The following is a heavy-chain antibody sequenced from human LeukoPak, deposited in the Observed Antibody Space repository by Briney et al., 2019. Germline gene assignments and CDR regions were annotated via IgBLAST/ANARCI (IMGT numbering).Heavy chain of an antibody. J-gene: IGHJ4*02. Sequence: PSETLSLTCTVSGDSLSSYYWSWIRQPPGKGLEWIGYIYHSGSTYYNPSLKSRVTISVDRSKNQYSLKLSSVTAADTAVYYCARDGYGDYGRTDYWGQGTLVTVSS. D-gene: IGHD4-17*01. CDR1: GDSLSSYY. CDR3: ARDGYGDYGRTDY. CDR2: IYHSGST. V-gene: IGHV4-59*12.